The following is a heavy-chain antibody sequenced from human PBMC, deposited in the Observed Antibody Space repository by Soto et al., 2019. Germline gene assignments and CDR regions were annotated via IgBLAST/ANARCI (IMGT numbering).Heavy chain of an antibody. V-gene: IGHV3-72*01. CDR2: TRNKANSYTT. J-gene: IGHJ3*02. D-gene: IGHD6-19*01. Sequence: GGSLRLSCAASGFTSSDHYMDWVRQAPGKGLEWVGRTRNKANSYTTEYAASVKGRFTISRDDSKNSLYLQMNSLKTEDTAVYYCARPDSSGWNDAFDIWGQGTMVTVSS. CDR1: GFTSSDHY. CDR3: ARPDSSGWNDAFDI.